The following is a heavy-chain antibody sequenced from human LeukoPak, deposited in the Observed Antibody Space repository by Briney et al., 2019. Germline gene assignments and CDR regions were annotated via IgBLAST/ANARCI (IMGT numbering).Heavy chain of an antibody. CDR3: ARGKVAGTN. CDR1: GYTFTSHD. D-gene: IGHD6-19*01. Sequence: ASVKVSCKASGYTFTSHDINWVRQAAGQGLEWMGWMNPNSGNSGYAQNFQGRVTITRNTSISTAYMELSSLRSEDTAVYYCARGKVAGTNWGQGTLVTVSS. J-gene: IGHJ4*02. CDR2: MNPNSGNS. V-gene: IGHV1-8*01.